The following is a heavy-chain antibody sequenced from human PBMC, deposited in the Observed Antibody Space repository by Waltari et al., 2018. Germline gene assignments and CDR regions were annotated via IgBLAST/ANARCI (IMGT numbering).Heavy chain of an antibody. CDR2: IVVGSGNT. CDR3: AADREYDFWSGPPFWFDP. V-gene: IGHV1-58*02. D-gene: IGHD3-3*01. CDR1: GFTFTSSA. Sequence: QMQLVQSGPEVKKPGTSVKVSCKASGFTFTSSAMQWVRQARGQRLEWIGWIVVGSGNTNYAQKFQERGTITRDMSTSTAYMELSSLRSEDTAVYYCAADREYDFWSGPPFWFDPWGQGTLVTVSS. J-gene: IGHJ5*02.